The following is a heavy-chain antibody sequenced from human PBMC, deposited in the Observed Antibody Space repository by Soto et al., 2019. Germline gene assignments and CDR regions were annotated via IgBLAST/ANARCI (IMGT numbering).Heavy chain of an antibody. CDR1: GGTFSSYA. D-gene: IGHD2-2*01. J-gene: IGHJ6*02. CDR2: IIPIFGTA. CDR3: ARGGVVVKYYYYGMDV. V-gene: IGHV1-69*13. Sequence: SVKVSCKASGGTFSSYAISWVRQAPGQGLEWMGGIIPIFGTANYAQKFQGRVTITADESTSTAYMELSSLRSEDTAVYYCARGGVVVKYYYYGMDVWGHGTPVTVS.